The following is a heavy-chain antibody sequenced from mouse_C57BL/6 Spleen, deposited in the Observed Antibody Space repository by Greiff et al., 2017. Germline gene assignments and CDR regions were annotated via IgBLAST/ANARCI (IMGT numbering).Heavy chain of an antibody. V-gene: IGHV2-6*03. Sequence: VKLVESGPGLVAPSQSLSITCTVSGFSLTSYGVHWVRQPPGKGLEWLVVIWSDGSTTYNSALKSRLSISKDNSKSQVFLKMNSLQTDDTAMDYCARGDYDGAWFAYWGQGTLVTVSA. CDR2: IWSDGST. J-gene: IGHJ3*01. CDR1: GFSLTSYG. D-gene: IGHD2-4*01. CDR3: ARGDYDGAWFAY.